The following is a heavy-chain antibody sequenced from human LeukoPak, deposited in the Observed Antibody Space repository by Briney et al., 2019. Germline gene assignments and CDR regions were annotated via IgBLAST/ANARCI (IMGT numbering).Heavy chain of an antibody. CDR2: INTNTGNP. D-gene: IGHD5-12*01. V-gene: IGHV7-4-1*02. CDR1: GYTFTSYA. J-gene: IGHJ6*03. Sequence: ASVKVSCKASGYTFTSYAMNWVRQAPGQGLKWMGWINTNTGNPTYAQGFTGRFVFSLDTSVSTAYLQISSLKAEDTAVYYCARDFSQIVATTRGIHYYYYMDVWGKGTTVTVSS. CDR3: ARDFSQIVATTRGIHYYYYMDV.